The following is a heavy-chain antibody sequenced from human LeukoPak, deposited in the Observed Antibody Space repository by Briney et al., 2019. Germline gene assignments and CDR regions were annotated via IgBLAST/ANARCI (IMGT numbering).Heavy chain of an antibody. D-gene: IGHD6-19*01. Sequence: PSETLSLTCAVYGGSFSGYYWSWIRQPPGKGLEWIGEINHSGSTNYNPSLKSRVTISVDTSKNHFSLKLSSVAAADTAVYYCARGKWSSGWYFDYWGQGTLVTVSS. J-gene: IGHJ4*02. CDR3: ARGKWSSGWYFDY. V-gene: IGHV4-34*01. CDR2: INHSGST. CDR1: GGSFSGYY.